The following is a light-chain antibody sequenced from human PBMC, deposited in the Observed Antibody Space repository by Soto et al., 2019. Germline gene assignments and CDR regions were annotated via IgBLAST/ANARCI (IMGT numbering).Light chain of an antibody. V-gene: IGKV3-20*01. CDR1: QSVSNSY. Sequence: EIVLPQSPGTLCLSPGERATLSCRASQSVSNSYLAWYQQKPGQAPRLLIYGASSRSTGIPDRFSGSGSGTDFTLTISRLEPEDCAVYYCQQDGSSPWTFGQGNKVEIK. J-gene: IGKJ1*01. CDR2: GAS. CDR3: QQDGSSPWT.